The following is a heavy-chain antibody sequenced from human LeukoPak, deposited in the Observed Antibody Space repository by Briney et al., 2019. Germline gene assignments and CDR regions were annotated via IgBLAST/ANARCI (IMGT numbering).Heavy chain of an antibody. V-gene: IGHV4-4*07. CDR3: ARGPRGISPSFDY. CDR2: IYSSGST. CDR1: GGSISSYY. J-gene: IGHJ4*02. Sequence: SETLSLTCTVSGGSISSYYRSWIRQPAGKGLEWIGRIYSSGSTIYNPSLKSRVTMSVDTSKNQFSLKLSSVTAADTAVFYCARGPRGISPSFDYWGQGTLVTVSS.